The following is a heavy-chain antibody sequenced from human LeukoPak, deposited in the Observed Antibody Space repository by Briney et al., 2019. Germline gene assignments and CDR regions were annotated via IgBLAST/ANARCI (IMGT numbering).Heavy chain of an antibody. D-gene: IGHD1-26*01. J-gene: IGHJ4*02. CDR3: ARDLGPYSGSYYFDY. CDR2: ISTSGSNT. Sequence: GGSLRLSCAASGFSFSTYAMTWVRQAPGRGLEWVSAISTSGSNTNYVDSVKGRFTISRDNSKNTLYLQMNSLRAEDTAVYYCARDLGPYSGSYYFDYWGQGTLVTVSS. V-gene: IGHV3-23*01. CDR1: GFSFSTYA.